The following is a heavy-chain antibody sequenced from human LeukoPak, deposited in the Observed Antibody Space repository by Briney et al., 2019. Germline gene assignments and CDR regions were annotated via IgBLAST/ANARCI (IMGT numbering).Heavy chain of an antibody. J-gene: IGHJ5*02. CDR3: AIDYAGASASGSYSPLHH. V-gene: IGHV3-23*01. D-gene: IGHD3-10*01. CDR2: VTDGGGT. Sequence: GGSLRLSCAASGFTFSSYAMSWVRQAPGKGLDWVSTVTDGGGTYYADSVKGRFTVSRDNSKNTLFLQTDSLSAEDTAVYYCAIDYAGASASGSYSPLHHWGQGTLVTVSS. CDR1: GFTFSSYA.